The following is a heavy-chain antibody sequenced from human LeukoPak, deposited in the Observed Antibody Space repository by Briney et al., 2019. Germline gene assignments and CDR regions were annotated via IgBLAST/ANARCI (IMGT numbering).Heavy chain of an antibody. CDR2: ISSSGGST. Sequence: GGSLRLSCSASGFTFSSYAMHWVRQAPGKGLEYVSAISSSGGSTYYADSVKGRFTISRDNSKNTLYLQMSSLRAEDTAVYYCVKEIVGARGYFDYWGQGTLVTVSS. CDR3: VKEIVGARGYFDY. D-gene: IGHD1-26*01. V-gene: IGHV3-64D*09. CDR1: GFTFSSYA. J-gene: IGHJ4*02.